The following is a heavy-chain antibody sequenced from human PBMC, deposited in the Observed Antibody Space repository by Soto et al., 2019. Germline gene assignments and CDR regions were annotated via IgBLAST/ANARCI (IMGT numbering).Heavy chain of an antibody. J-gene: IGHJ3*02. CDR1: GDSVSSNRAA. Sequence: SQTLSLTCAISGDSVSSNRAAWGWIRQSPSGGLEWLVRTYYRSRWFTDYAASVKSRISIKPDTYKNQLFLQLNSVTPEDTAVYYCAREDSAAAKDAFDMWGHGTMVTVSS. V-gene: IGHV6-1*01. CDR2: TYYRSRWFT. D-gene: IGHD3-10*01. CDR3: AREDSAAAKDAFDM.